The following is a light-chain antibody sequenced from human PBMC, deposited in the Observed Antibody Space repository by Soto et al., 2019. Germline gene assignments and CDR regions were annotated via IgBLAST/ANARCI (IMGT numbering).Light chain of an antibody. CDR2: DND. CDR1: SSNIGNNY. CDR3: QSYDSSLSGYV. J-gene: IGLJ1*01. Sequence: QSVLTQPPSVSAAPGQKVTISCSVSSSNIGNNYVSWYQQLPGTAPKLLIYDNDKRPTGIPDRFSGSKSGTSATLGITGLQTGDEADDYCQSYDSSLSGYVFGTGTKVTVL. V-gene: IGLV1-51*01.